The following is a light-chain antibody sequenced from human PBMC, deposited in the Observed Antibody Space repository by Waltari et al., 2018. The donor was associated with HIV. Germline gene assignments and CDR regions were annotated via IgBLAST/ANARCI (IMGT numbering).Light chain of an antibody. V-gene: IGLV1-47*01. CDR2: RSN. CDR3: ATWDDSLSGPV. J-gene: IGLJ3*02. Sequence: QSVLTQPPSASGTPGQRVAISCSGSSSNIGRNYVSWYQQPPGTAPKVLIYRSNQRPSGVPDRFSGSKSGTSASLAISALRSEDEADYYCATWDDSLSGPVFGGGTKLTVL. CDR1: SSNIGRNY.